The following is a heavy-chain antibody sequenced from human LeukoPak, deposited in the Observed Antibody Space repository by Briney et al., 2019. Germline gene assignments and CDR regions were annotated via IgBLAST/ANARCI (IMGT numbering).Heavy chain of an antibody. CDR1: GFTFNGHG. D-gene: IGHD6-13*01. Sequence: GGSLRLSCAASGFTFNGHGFHWVRQAPGRGLEWVAAISFHGINKHYAHSVNGRFTISRDNSKNTVFLQMDSLRPEDTAVYYCVRGRKRSFIAAAGIDFQHWGQGTLVTVSS. CDR2: ISFHGINK. J-gene: IGHJ1*01. V-gene: IGHV3-30*01. CDR3: VRGRKRSFIAAAGIDFQH.